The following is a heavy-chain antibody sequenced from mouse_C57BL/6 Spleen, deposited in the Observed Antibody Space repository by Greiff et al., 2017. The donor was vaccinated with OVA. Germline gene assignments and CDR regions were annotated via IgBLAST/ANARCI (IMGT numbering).Heavy chain of an antibody. CDR2: IYPGSGST. D-gene: IGHD1-1*01. CDR3: ARGDYGSSYPACLAY. CDR1: GYTFTSYW. Sequence: QVQLQQPGAELVKPGASVKMSCKASGYTFTSYWITWVKQRPGQGLEWIGAIYPGSGSTNYNEKFKSKATLTVDTSSSTAYMQLSSLTSEDSAVYYCARGDYGSSYPACLAYWGQGTLVTVSA. V-gene: IGHV1-55*01. J-gene: IGHJ3*01.